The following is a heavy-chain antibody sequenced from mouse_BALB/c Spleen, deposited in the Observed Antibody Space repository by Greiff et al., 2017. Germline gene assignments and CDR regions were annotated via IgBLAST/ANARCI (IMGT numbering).Heavy chain of an antibody. V-gene: IGHV1-15*01. Sequence: QVQLQQSGAELVRPGASVTLSCKASGYTFTDYEMHWVKQTPVHGLEWIGAIDPETGGTAYNQKFKGKATLTADKSSSTAYMELRSLTSEDSAVYYCASYYDYDYAMDYWGQGTSVTVSS. CDR1: GYTFTDYE. J-gene: IGHJ4*01. CDR3: ASYYDYDYAMDY. D-gene: IGHD2-4*01. CDR2: IDPETGGT.